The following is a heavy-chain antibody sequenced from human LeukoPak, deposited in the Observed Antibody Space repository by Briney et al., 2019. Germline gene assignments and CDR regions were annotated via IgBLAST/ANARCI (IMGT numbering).Heavy chain of an antibody. CDR2: IYPASSDT. J-gene: IGHJ4*02. V-gene: IGHV5-51*04. CDR3: ARISGNSGDY. D-gene: IGHD4-23*01. CDR1: GYSFTSYW. Sequence: GDSRKISCRGSGYSFTSYWIGWVRQMPGKGLEWMGIIYPASSDTRYSPSFQGQVTISVDKPISTAYLQWSSLRASDTAMYYCARISGNSGDYWGQGTLVTVSS.